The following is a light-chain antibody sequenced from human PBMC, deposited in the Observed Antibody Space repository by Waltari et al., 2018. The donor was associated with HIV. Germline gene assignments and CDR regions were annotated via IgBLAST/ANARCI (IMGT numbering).Light chain of an antibody. CDR2: LGS. Sequence: DIVMTQSPLSLSVTPGEPASISCRSSQSLLHSNGYNYLDWYLQKPGQSPQVLIYLGSNRASGVPDRISGSGSGTDFILKISRVEAEDVGVYYCMQALQTPSITFGQGTRLEIK. J-gene: IGKJ5*01. V-gene: IGKV2-28*01. CDR1: QSLLHSNGYNY. CDR3: MQALQTPSIT.